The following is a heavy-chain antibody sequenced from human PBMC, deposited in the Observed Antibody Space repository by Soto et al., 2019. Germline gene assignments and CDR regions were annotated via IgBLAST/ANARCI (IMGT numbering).Heavy chain of an antibody. CDR2: ISGSGDNT. D-gene: IGHD3-3*01. J-gene: IGHJ4*01. V-gene: IGHV3-23*01. CDR3: AKGRAITVYGVDILFDY. CDR1: GSSFSGYA. Sequence: GSLGLSCEASGSSFSGYAMTWVRQAPGKGLEWVSVISGSGDNTFYAASVKGRFAISRDNSKNVLYLQMKSLSADDAAVYFCAKGRAITVYGVDILFDYWGLGTPVTVYS.